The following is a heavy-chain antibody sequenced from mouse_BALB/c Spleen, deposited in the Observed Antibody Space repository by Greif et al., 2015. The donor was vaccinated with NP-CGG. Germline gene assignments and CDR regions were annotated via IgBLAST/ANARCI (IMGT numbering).Heavy chain of an antibody. V-gene: IGHV1-9*01. J-gene: IGHJ2*01. CDR1: GYTFSSYW. D-gene: IGHD1-1*01. CDR3: AREEITTVVARNY. Sequence: VQLQQSGAGLMKPGASVKISCKATGYTFSSYWIEWVKQRPGHGLEWIGEILPGSGSTNYNEKFKGKATFTADTSSNTAYMQLSSLTSEDSAVYYCAREEITTVVARNYWGQGTTLTVSS. CDR2: ILPGSGST.